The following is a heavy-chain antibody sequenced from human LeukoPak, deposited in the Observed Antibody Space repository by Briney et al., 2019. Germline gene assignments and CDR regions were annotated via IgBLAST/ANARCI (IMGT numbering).Heavy chain of an antibody. CDR3: ARAAVAGSIIFDY. CDR2: INPNSGGT. V-gene: IGHV1-2*02. D-gene: IGHD6-19*01. Sequence: ASVKVSCKASGYTFTGYYMQWVRQAPGQGLEWMGWINPNSGGTNYAQKFQGRVTMTRDTSINTVYMELSSLRFDDTAMYFCARAAVAGSIIFDYWGQGTLVTVSS. J-gene: IGHJ4*02. CDR1: GYTFTGYY.